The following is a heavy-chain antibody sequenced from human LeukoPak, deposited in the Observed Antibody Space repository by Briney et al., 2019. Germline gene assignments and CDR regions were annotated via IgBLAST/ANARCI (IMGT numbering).Heavy chain of an antibody. CDR3: ATATAVAQYWYFDL. J-gene: IGHJ2*01. CDR2: IYYSGTT. Sequence: PSETLSLTCTVSGGSISSSSYYWGWIRQPPRKGLEWIGSIYYSGTTYYIPSLKSRVTISVDTSKNQFSLKLSSVTAADTAIYYCATATAVAQYWYFDLWGRGTLVTVSS. D-gene: IGHD6-19*01. CDR1: GGSISSSSYY. V-gene: IGHV4-39*07.